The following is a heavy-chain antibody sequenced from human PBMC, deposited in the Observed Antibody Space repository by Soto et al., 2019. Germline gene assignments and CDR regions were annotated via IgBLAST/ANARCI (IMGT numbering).Heavy chain of an antibody. D-gene: IGHD4-17*01. V-gene: IGHV3-48*02. CDR3: ARDLHYFMTTVTTPFDY. CDR2: ISSSSSTI. Sequence: GSLRLSCAASGFTFSSYSMNWVRQAPGKGLEWVSYISSSSSTIYYADSVKGRFTISRDNAKNSLYLQMNSLRDEDTAVYYCARDLHYFMTTVTTPFDYWGQGTLVTVSS. J-gene: IGHJ4*02. CDR1: GFTFSSYS.